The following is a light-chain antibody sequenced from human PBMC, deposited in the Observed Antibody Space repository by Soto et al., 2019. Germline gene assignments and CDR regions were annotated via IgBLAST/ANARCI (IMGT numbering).Light chain of an antibody. CDR1: SSDVGNYNL. V-gene: IGLV2-23*01. CDR2: EGS. Sequence: QSVLTQPASVSGSPGQSITISCTGTSSDVGNYNLVSWYQQHPGKAPKLMIYEGSKRPSGVSNRFSGSKSGNTASLTISGRQAEDEADYYCCSYAGSSTDVVFGGGTKLTVL. CDR3: CSYAGSSTDVV. J-gene: IGLJ2*01.